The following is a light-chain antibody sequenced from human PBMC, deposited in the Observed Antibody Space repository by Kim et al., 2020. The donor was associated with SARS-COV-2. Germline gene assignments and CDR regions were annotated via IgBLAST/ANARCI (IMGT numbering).Light chain of an antibody. CDR2: DVT. Sequence: GQSITISCTGTSSDVGGYNYVSWYQHHPGKAPKLMIYDVTQRPSGVSNRVSGSKSGNTASLTISGLQAEDEANYYCNSYTSSTTWVFGGGTQLTVL. V-gene: IGLV2-14*03. CDR3: NSYTSSTTWV. CDR1: SSDVGGYNY. J-gene: IGLJ3*02.